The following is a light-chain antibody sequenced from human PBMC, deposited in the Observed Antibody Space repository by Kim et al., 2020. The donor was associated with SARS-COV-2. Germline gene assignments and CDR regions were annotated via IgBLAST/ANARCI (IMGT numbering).Light chain of an antibody. V-gene: IGKV3-20*01. CDR2: GAS. CDR3: QQYSSSPPT. Sequence: DIVLTQFPGTLSLSPGERATLYCRASQSLSSSYLAWYQQKPGQAPRLLIYGASSRATGIPDRFSGSGSGTDFTLTISRLEPEDFAVYYCQQYSSSPPTFGGGTKLEI. CDR1: QSLSSSY. J-gene: IGKJ4*01.